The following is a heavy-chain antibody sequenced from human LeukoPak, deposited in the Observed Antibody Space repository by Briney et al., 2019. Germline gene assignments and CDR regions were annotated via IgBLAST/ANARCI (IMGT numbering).Heavy chain of an antibody. CDR3: AAPDYDILTGYSVDFDY. Sequence: GGSLRLSCAASGFTFSSYAMSWVRQAPGKGLEWVSAISGSGGSTYYADSVKGRFTISRDNSKNTLYLQMNSLRAEGTAVYYFAAPDYDILTGYSVDFDYRGQGTLVTVSS. CDR1: GFTFSSYA. J-gene: IGHJ4*02. V-gene: IGHV3-23*01. CDR2: ISGSGGST. D-gene: IGHD3-9*01.